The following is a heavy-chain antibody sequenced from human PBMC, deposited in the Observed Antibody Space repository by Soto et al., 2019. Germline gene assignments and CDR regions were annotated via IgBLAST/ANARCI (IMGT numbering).Heavy chain of an antibody. D-gene: IGHD1-7*01. J-gene: IGHJ6*03. CDR3: ARVLTGTYYYYMDV. Sequence: QVHLQESGPGLVKPSETLSLTCTVSGGSVSSSYWSFIRQPPGEGLEWIGYINYNGGTNYNPSLKSRVTISVDTSRNQFSLKMRSVTAADTAVYYCARVLTGTYYYYMDVWGKGTTVTVSS. CDR1: GGSVSSSY. CDR2: INYNGGT. V-gene: IGHV4-59*02.